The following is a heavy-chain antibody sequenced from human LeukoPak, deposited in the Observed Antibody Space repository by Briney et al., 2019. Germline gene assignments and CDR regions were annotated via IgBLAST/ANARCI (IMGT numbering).Heavy chain of an antibody. D-gene: IGHD5-12*01. V-gene: IGHV1-8*01. CDR1: GYTFTSYD. J-gene: IGHJ3*02. CDR2: MNPKSGNT. Sequence: ASVKVSCKASGYTFTSYDINWVRQAPGQGLEWMGWMNPKSGNTGYAQKFQRRVTMTRNTSISTAYMELSSLRSEDTAVYYCARQYGSDFDIWGQGTMVTVSS. CDR3: ARQYGSDFDI.